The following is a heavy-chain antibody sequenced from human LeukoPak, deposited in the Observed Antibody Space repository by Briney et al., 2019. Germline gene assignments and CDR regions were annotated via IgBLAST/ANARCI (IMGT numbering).Heavy chain of an antibody. CDR2: ISWNSGSI. CDR1: GFTFDDYA. CDR3: ARDFYGDYTAYSWYFDL. Sequence: PGRSLRLSCAASGFTFDDYAMHWVRQAPGKGLEWVSGISWNSGSIGYADSVKGRFTISRDNAKNSLYLQMNSLRAEDTAVYYCARDFYGDYTAYSWYFDLWGRGTLVTVSS. V-gene: IGHV3-9*01. D-gene: IGHD4-17*01. J-gene: IGHJ2*01.